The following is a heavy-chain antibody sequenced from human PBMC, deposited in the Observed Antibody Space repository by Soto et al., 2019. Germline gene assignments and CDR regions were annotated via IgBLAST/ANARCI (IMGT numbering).Heavy chain of an antibody. Sequence: SETLSLTCTVSGASISSGDYSWSWIRQSPGKGLEWIGYIYDSGSSYYNPSLKSRVTMSVDTSKNQFSLKLRSVTAADTAVYYCAREKGYISGPKNFDYWGQGTLVTVSS. CDR3: AREKGYISGPKNFDY. J-gene: IGHJ4*02. V-gene: IGHV4-30-4*01. CDR1: GASISSGDYS. D-gene: IGHD5-12*01. CDR2: IYDSGSS.